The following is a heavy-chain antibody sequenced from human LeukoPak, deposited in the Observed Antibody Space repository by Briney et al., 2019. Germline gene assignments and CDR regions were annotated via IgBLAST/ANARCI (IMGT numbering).Heavy chain of an antibody. CDR2: INHSGST. V-gene: IGHV4-34*01. CDR1: GGSFSGYY. Sequence: PSETLSLACAVYGGSFSGYYWSWIRQPPGKGLEWIGEINHSGSTNYNPSLKSRVTISVDTSKNQFSLKLSSVTAADTAVYYCARHAAYGDTAMLFDYGGQGTLVTVSS. D-gene: IGHD5-18*01. CDR3: ARHAAYGDTAMLFDY. J-gene: IGHJ4*02.